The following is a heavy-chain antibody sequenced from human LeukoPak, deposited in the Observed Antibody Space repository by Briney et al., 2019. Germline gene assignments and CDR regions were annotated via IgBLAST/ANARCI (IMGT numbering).Heavy chain of an antibody. D-gene: IGHD1-1*01. CDR3: ASERVSWGSGDNWFDP. J-gene: IGHJ5*02. CDR2: IYHSGTT. V-gene: IGHV4-59*08. Sequence: SETLSLTCTVSGGSIKSYFWSWIRQSPGKGLEWIGYIYHSGTTVYNPSLKSRVTIPVDTSNTQFSLKLSSVTAADTAVYYCASERVSWGSGDNWFDPWGQGTLATVSS. CDR1: GGSIKSYF.